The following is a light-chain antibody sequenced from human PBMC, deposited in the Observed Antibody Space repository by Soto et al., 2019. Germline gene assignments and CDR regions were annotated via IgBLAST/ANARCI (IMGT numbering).Light chain of an antibody. CDR1: QSVNSRY. CDR2: GAS. J-gene: IGKJ1*01. V-gene: IGKV3-20*01. CDR3: QQYGSTPRT. Sequence: EMVLSQSPGTVSLSQGERATLSCRASQSVNSRYLAWYQQKAGQAPRLLIYGASSRATGIPDRFSGSGSGTDFTLTISRLEPEDFAVYYCQQYGSTPRTFGQGTKVDIK.